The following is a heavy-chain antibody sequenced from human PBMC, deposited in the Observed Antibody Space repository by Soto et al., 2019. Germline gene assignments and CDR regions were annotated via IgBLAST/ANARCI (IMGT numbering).Heavy chain of an antibody. CDR1: GDTFTDYY. CDR3: ERGGHVVVVTAALDY. D-gene: IGHD2-21*02. J-gene: IGHJ4*02. Sequence: QVQLMQSGAEVKKPGASVKVSCKASGDTFTDYYIHWVRQSPGQGLEWMGTVNPSGGHTTYAQHFLGRVTMTSDTSPSTLYMELTSLTSDDTDIYYCERGGHVVVVTAALDYWGQGTLVTVSS. CDR2: VNPSGGHT. V-gene: IGHV1-46*01.